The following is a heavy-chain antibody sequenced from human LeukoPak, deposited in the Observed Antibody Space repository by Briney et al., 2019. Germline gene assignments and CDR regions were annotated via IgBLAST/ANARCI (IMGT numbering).Heavy chain of an antibody. CDR3: SRDGQFGASGPGSNVDY. CDR1: SYTFTYYA. J-gene: IGHJ4*02. Sequence: ASVKVSCKASSYTFTYYAFTWVRQAPGQGLEWVGWISAYNGNRNYAQKLQRRVNMTTDTSTSTTYMELRSLRSDDTTVYYCSRDGQFGASGPGSNVDYWGQGTLVTVSS. D-gene: IGHD3-10*01. CDR2: ISAYNGNR. V-gene: IGHV1-18*01.